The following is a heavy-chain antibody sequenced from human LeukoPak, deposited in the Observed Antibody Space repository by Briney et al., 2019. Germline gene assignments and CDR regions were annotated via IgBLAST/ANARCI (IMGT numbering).Heavy chain of an antibody. J-gene: IGHJ6*03. CDR3: ARAGDFARNQRTYYMDV. V-gene: IGHV4-4*07. CDR1: SASMSGYV. D-gene: IGHD3-16*01. CDR2: MYSSGRS. Sequence: SETLSLTCTVCSASMSGYVWSWVRQPAGKGLEGIGRMYSSGRSNYNPSLKSRVSMSIDTSKNQFSLKVTSVTAADTAVYYCARAGDFARNQRTYYMDVWGKGTTVTVSS.